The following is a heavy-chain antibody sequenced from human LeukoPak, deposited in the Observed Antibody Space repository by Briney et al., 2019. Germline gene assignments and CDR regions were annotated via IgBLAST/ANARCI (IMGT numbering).Heavy chain of an antibody. V-gene: IGHV1-69*06. J-gene: IGHJ6*03. CDR3: ARDNGTTVYYYYYYMDV. CDR1: GGTFSSYD. CDR2: IIPIFGTA. Sequence: SVKVSCKASGGTFSSYDISWVRQAPGQGLEWMGGIIPIFGTANYAQKFQGRVTITADKSTSTAYMELSSLRSEDTAVYYCARDNGTTVYYYYYYMDVWGKGTTVTVSS. D-gene: IGHD4-17*01.